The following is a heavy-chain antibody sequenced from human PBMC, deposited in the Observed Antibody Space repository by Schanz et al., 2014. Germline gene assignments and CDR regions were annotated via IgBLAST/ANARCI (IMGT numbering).Heavy chain of an antibody. V-gene: IGHV3-53*01. Sequence: VHLVESGGGLIQPGGSLRLSCAASGFTVSSNYMSWVRQAPGKGLEWVSVIAGDGGGPNYVDSVKGRFTISRDNSDNTLYLHMNNLSAEDTAVYSCARGSGTFDSWGQGTLVTVSS. CDR3: ARGSGTFDS. CDR2: IAGDGGGP. CDR1: GFTVSSNY. J-gene: IGHJ4*02. D-gene: IGHD3-3*01.